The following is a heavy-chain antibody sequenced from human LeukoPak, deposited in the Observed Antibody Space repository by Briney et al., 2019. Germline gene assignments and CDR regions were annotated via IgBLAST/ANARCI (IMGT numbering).Heavy chain of an antibody. CDR3: ARGYAGIDY. CDR1: GFTFTTYW. Sequence: GGSLRLSCAASGFTFTTYWMSWVRQAPGKGLEWVANIDNAVSDKYYVDSVEGRFTISRDNAKNTLYLQMNSLRAEDTAVYYCARGYAGIDYWGQGTLVTVSS. J-gene: IGHJ4*02. V-gene: IGHV3-7*04. D-gene: IGHD3-10*01. CDR2: IDNAVSDK.